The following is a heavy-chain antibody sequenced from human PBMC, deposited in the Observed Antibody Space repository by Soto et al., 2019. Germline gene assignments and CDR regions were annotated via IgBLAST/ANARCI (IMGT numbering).Heavy chain of an antibody. J-gene: IGHJ5*02. V-gene: IGHV4-31*03. CDR1: GDSISIGCYY. CDR2: IYYSGST. CDR3: ARDFAEDNWFDP. Sequence: SETLYLTCTVSGDSISIGCYYWSWIRQHPGKGLEWIGYIYYSGSTYYNPSLKSRVTISVDTSKNQFSLKLSSVTAADTAVYYCARDFAEDNWFDPWGQGTLVTVPQ.